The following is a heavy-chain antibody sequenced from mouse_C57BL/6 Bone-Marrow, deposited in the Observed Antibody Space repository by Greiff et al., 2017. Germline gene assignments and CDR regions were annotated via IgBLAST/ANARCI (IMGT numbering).Heavy chain of an antibody. CDR3: ARVAYYGYGDWYFDV. D-gene: IGHD2-9*01. J-gene: IGHJ1*03. CDR1: GYSITSGYY. Sequence: DVQLQESGPGLVKPSQSLSLTCSVTGYSITSGYYWNWIRQFPGNKLEWMGYISYDGSNNYNPSLKNRISITRDTAKNQFFLKLNSVTTEDTATYYCARVAYYGYGDWYFDVWGTGTTVTVSS. CDR2: ISYDGSN. V-gene: IGHV3-6*01.